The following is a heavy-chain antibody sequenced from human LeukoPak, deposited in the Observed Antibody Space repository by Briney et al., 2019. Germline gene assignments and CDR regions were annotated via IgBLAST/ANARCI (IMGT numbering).Heavy chain of an antibody. CDR3: ATGPRYFDWFRYYYGMDV. V-gene: IGHV1-24*01. CDR2: FDPEDGET. CDR1: GYTLTELS. J-gene: IGHJ6*02. D-gene: IGHD3-9*01. Sequence: ASVKVSCKVSGYTLTELSMHWVRQAPGKGLEWMGGFDPEDGETIYARKFQGRVTMTEDTSTDTAYMELSSLRSEDTAVYYCATGPRYFDWFRYYYGMDVWGQGTTVTVSS.